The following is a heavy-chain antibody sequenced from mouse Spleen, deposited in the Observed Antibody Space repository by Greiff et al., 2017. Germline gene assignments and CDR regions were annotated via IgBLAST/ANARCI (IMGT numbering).Heavy chain of an antibody. CDR1: GYSFTGYT. D-gene: IGHD1-1*01. V-gene: IGHV1-18*01. J-gene: IGHJ4*01. CDR2: INPYNGGT. CDR3: ARSNYYGSEGDAMDY. Sequence: VQLQQSGPELVKPGASVKMSCKASGYSFTGYTMNWVKQSHGKNLEWIGLINPYNGGTSYNQKFKGKATLTVDKSSSTAYMELLSLTSEDSAVYYCARSNYYGSEGDAMDYWGQGTSVTVSS.